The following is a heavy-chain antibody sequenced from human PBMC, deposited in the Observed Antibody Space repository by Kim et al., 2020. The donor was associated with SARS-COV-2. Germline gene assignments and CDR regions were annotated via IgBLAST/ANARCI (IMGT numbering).Heavy chain of an antibody. CDR1: GFTFSSYA. Sequence: GGSLRLSCAASGFTFSSYAMHWVRQAPGKGLEWVAVISYDGSNKYYADSVKGRFTISRDNSKNTLYLQMNSLRAEDTAGYYCARENSSGWYGVYYYYYGMDVWGQGTTVTVSS. CDR2: ISYDGSNK. CDR3: ARENSSGWYGVYYYYYGMDV. D-gene: IGHD6-19*01. V-gene: IGHV3-30*04. J-gene: IGHJ6*02.